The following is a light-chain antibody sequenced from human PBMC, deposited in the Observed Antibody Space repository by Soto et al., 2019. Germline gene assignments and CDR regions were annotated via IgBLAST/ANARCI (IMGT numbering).Light chain of an antibody. CDR3: QQYDNWPWT. CDR2: GAS. Sequence: EIVMTQSPATLSVSPGERATLSCRASQSVSNNFAWYQHKPGQAPRLLIYGASTRALGIPARFSGSGSGSGTEFSLTISSLQSEDFAVYYCQQYDNWPWTFGQGTKVEIK. J-gene: IGKJ1*01. V-gene: IGKV3-15*01. CDR1: QSVSNN.